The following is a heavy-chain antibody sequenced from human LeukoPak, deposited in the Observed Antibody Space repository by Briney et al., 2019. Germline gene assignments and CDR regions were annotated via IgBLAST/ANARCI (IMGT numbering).Heavy chain of an antibody. V-gene: IGHV4-39*07. D-gene: IGHD3-10*01. Sequence: PSETLSLTCSVSGGSISSSSYYWGWIRQPPGKGLEWIGTVLYSGSIYHNPSLKSRATISVDTSKNQFSLKLSSVTAADTAVYYCARTPDVVWFGELLSWFDPWGQGTLVTVSS. CDR3: ARTPDVVWFGELLSWFDP. CDR2: VLYSGSI. CDR1: GGSISSSSYY. J-gene: IGHJ5*02.